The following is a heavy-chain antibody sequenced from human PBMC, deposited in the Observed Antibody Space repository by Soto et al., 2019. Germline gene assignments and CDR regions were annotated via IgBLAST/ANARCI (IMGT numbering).Heavy chain of an antibody. CDR2: TYQSGSA. CDR1: GGSISSGGYS. CDR3: ARDYYGMDV. Sequence: LSLTCTVSGGSISSGGYSWTWIRQSPGKGLEWIGYTYQSGSAYYNPSLKSRVTISVDRSKNQFSLNLTSVTAADTAVYYCARDYYGMDVWGQGTTVTV. J-gene: IGHJ6*02. V-gene: IGHV4-30-2*06.